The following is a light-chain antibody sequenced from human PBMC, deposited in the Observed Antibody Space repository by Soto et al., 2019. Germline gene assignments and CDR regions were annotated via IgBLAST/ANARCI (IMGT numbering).Light chain of an antibody. J-gene: IGLJ1*01. CDR1: SSDIGRYNY. Sequence: QSALTQPASVSGSPGQSITISCTGTSSDIGRYNYVSWYRQHPGKAPKLMLYDVNIRPSGVSSRFSGSKSGNTASLGISGLQAEDDADNYCSSYTSNNNLGFGTGTKVTVL. CDR2: DVN. CDR3: SSYTSNNNLG. V-gene: IGLV2-14*03.